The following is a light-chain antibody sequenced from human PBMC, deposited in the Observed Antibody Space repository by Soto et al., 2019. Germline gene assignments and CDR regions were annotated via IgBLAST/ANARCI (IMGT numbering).Light chain of an antibody. CDR3: AAWDDSLNGWV. V-gene: IGLV1-44*01. J-gene: IGLJ3*02. CDR2: RDN. Sequence: QSVLTQPPSXSGXPXXXXSXSXXXXXXXXXXXTVXWYXXXXGSAPKLLXYRDNQRPSGVPXRFSGSKSGTSASLAISXXQXEDEADYYCAAWDDSLNGWVFGXGTKLTVL. CDR1: XXXXXXXT.